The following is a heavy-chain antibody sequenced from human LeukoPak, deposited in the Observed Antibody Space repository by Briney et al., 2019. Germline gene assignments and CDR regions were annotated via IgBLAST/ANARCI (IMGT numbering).Heavy chain of an antibody. CDR2: MNPNSGVT. Sequence: ASVKVSCKASGYTFTDYGINWVRQAPGQGLEWMGWMNPNSGVTGYAQKFQGRISMTRDTSVSTAYMELSSLRSEDTAVYFCARGPIYPKSGDYPNYYFDYWGQGTLVTVSS. CDR1: GYTFTDYG. D-gene: IGHD1-26*01. V-gene: IGHV1-8*01. CDR3: ARGPIYPKSGDYPNYYFDY. J-gene: IGHJ4*02.